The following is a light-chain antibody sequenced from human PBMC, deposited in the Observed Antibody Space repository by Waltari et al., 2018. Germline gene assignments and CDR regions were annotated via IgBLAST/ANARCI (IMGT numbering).Light chain of an antibody. CDR1: SLRSYS. V-gene: IGLV3-19*01. Sequence: SSELTQDPTVSVALGQTVRITCHGDSLRSYSAIWYQQRQGQAPVLVFYGQDNRPSGIPDRFSGSTSGDTATLTITGTQAEDEADYYCLSRDISSTRFFGGGTRLTV. J-gene: IGLJ2*01. CDR3: LSRDISSTRF. CDR2: GQD.